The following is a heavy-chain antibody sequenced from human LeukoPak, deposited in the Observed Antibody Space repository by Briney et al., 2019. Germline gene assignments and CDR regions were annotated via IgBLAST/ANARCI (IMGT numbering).Heavy chain of an antibody. Sequence: GGSLRLSCAASGFTFDDYAMHWVRQAPGKGLEWVSGISWNSGSIGYADSVKGRFTISRDNAKNSLYLQMNSLGAEDTALYYCAKVGCSSTSCQKPYYFDYWGQGTLVTVSS. V-gene: IGHV3-9*01. CDR2: ISWNSGSI. D-gene: IGHD2-2*01. CDR1: GFTFDDYA. J-gene: IGHJ4*02. CDR3: AKVGCSSTSCQKPYYFDY.